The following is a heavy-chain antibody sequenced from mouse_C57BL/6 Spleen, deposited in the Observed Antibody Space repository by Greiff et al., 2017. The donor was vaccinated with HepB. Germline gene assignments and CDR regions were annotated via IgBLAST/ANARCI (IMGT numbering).Heavy chain of an antibody. J-gene: IGHJ1*03. CDR3: AKRGLYYSNYDWYFDV. CDR2: IDPSDSET. Sequence: QVQLQQPGAELVRPGSSVKLSCKASGYTFTSYWMHWVKQRPIQGLEWIGNIDPSDSETHYNQKFKDKATLTVDKSSSTAYMQLSSLTSEDSAVYYCAKRGLYYSNYDWYFDVWGTGTTVTVSS. CDR1: GYTFTSYW. D-gene: IGHD2-5*01. V-gene: IGHV1-52*01.